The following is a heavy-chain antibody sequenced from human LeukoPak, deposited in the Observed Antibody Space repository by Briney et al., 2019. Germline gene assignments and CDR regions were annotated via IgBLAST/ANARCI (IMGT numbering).Heavy chain of an antibody. Sequence: GGSLRLSCAASGFTVSSNYMSWVRQAPGKGLEWVSYISSSGSAIDYADSVKGRFTISRDNAKNSLHLQMNSLRAEDTAVYYCARLRGYSYGYADYWGQGTLVTVSS. J-gene: IGHJ4*02. CDR2: ISSSGSAI. CDR3: ARLRGYSYGYADY. D-gene: IGHD5-18*01. V-gene: IGHV3-11*04. CDR1: GFTVSSNY.